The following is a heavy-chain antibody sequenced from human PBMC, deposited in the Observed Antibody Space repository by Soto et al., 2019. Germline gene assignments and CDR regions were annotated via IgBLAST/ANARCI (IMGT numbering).Heavy chain of an antibody. V-gene: IGHV4-59*08. CDR3: ARRPPGGEFWYFDY. CDR2: IYYSGST. J-gene: IGHJ4*02. CDR1: GGSISSYY. D-gene: IGHD3-16*01. Sequence: PSETLSLTCTVSGGSISSYYWSWIRQPPGKGLEWIGYIYYSGSTNYNPSLKSRVTISVDTSKNQFSLKLSSVTAADTAVYYCARRPPGGEFWYFDYWGQGTLVTVSS.